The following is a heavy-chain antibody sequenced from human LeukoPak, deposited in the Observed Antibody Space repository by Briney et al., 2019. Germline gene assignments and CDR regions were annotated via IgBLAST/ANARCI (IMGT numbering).Heavy chain of an antibody. D-gene: IGHD3-16*01. CDR2: IYSSGIT. CDR3: ARRAYYDSSGFHPVSGYFHL. CDR1: GGSMFSYY. Sequence: SETLSLNCSVSGGSMFSYYWNWMRQPPGKGLEWIGYIYSSGITNYNPSLRSRGTISVATSRNQFSLRMTSVTAEDTAIYYCARRAYYDSSGFHPVSGYFHLWGRGTLVTVSS. J-gene: IGHJ2*01. V-gene: IGHV4-4*08.